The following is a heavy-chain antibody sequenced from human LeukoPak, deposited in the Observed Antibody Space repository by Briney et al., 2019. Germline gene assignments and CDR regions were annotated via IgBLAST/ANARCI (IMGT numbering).Heavy chain of an antibody. J-gene: IGHJ4*02. V-gene: IGHV4-59*06. CDR3: ASGQLWLDFDY. CDR2: IYYSGST. D-gene: IGHD5-18*01. CDR1: GGSISSYY. Sequence: SETLSLTCTVSGGSISSYYWSWIRQHPGKGLEWIGYIYYSGSTYYNPSLKSRVTISVDTSKNQFSLKLSSVTAADTAVYYCASGQLWLDFDYWGQGTLVTVSS.